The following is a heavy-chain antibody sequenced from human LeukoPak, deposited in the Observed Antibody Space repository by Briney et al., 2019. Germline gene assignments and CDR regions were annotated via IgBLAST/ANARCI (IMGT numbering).Heavy chain of an antibody. D-gene: IGHD4-17*01. Sequence: GGSLRLSCAASGFTFSSYAMSWVRQAPGKGLEWVSAISGSGGSTYYADSVKGRFTISGDNSKNTLYLQMNSLRAEDTAVYYCAKDLTTTETTVTAEYFQHWGQGTLVTVS. V-gene: IGHV3-23*01. CDR2: ISGSGGST. CDR3: AKDLTTTETTVTAEYFQH. CDR1: GFTFSSYA. J-gene: IGHJ1*01.